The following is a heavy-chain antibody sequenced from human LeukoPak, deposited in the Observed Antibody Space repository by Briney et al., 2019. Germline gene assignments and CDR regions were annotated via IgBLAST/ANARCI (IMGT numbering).Heavy chain of an antibody. D-gene: IGHD2-2*02. Sequence: GGSLRLSCEASGFLFSTYAMSWVRQAPGKGLEWVSAIGASVGGAYYADSVKGRFTISRDNSKNTLYLQMNSLRAEDTAIYYCAKKGCTSISCYNNFWGQGTLVTVSS. J-gene: IGHJ4*02. V-gene: IGHV3-23*01. CDR1: GFLFSTYA. CDR3: AKKGCTSISCYNNF. CDR2: IGASVGGA.